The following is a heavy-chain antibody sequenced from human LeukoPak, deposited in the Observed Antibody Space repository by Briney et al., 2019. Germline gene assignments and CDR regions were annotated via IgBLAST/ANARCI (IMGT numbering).Heavy chain of an antibody. CDR1: GFTVSSNY. D-gene: IGHD6-19*01. J-gene: IGHJ4*02. V-gene: IGHV3-66*01. CDR3: AKGSLVFSSGWYYFDY. CDR2: IYSGGST. Sequence: GGSLRLSCAASGFTVSSNYMSWVRQAPGKGLEWVSVIYSGGSTYYADSVKGRFTISRDNSKTTLYLQMNSLRAEDTAVYYCAKGSLVFSSGWYYFDYWGQGTLVTVSS.